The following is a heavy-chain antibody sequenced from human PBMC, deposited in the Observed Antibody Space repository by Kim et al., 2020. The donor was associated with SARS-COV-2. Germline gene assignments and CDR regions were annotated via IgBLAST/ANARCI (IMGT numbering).Heavy chain of an antibody. CDR1: GGSFSGYY. V-gene: IGHV4-34*01. J-gene: IGHJ4*02. CDR3: ASLSAFILTGYYTGVGDY. CDR2: INHSGST. Sequence: SETLSLTCAVYGGSFSGYYWSWIRQPPGKGLEWIGEINHSGSTNYNPSLKSRVTISVDTSKNQFSLKLSSVTAADTAVYYCASLSAFILTGYYTGVGDYWGQGTLVTVSS. D-gene: IGHD3-9*01.